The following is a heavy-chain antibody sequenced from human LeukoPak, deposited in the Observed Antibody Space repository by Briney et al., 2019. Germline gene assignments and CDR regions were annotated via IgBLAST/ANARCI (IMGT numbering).Heavy chain of an antibody. Sequence: PGGSLRLSCAASGCTFSSYWMSGVRQAPGKGLEWLANIKQDGGEKYYVDSVKGRFTISRDNAKNSLYLQMNSVRAEDTAVYYWARASGNGLYWGQGTLATVSS. CDR3: ARASGNGLY. D-gene: IGHD1-1*01. V-gene: IGHV3-7*01. CDR2: IKQDGGEK. CDR1: GCTFSSYW. J-gene: IGHJ4*02.